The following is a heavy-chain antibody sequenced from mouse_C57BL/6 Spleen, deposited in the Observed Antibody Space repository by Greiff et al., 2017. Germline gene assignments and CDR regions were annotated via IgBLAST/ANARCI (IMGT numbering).Heavy chain of an antibody. Sequence: QVQLQQSGAELARPGASVKLSCKASGYTFTSYGISWVKQRTGQGLEWIGEIYPRSGNTYYNEKFKGKATLTADKSSSTAYMELRRLTSEDSAVYFCARRGLPYYFDYWGQGTTLTVSS. CDR2: IYPRSGNT. CDR1: GYTFTSYG. J-gene: IGHJ2*01. CDR3: ARRGLPYYFDY. D-gene: IGHD2-4*01. V-gene: IGHV1-81*01.